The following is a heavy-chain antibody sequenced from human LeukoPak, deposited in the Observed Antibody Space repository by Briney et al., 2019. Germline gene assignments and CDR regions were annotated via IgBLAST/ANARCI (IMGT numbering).Heavy chain of an antibody. CDR1: GGSFIGYY. J-gene: IGHJ4*02. V-gene: IGHV4-34*01. CDR3: ARFEKLSSGYYFDY. Sequence: SETLSLTCAVYGGSFIGYYWRWIRQPPGKGLEWIGEINHSGSTNYNPSLKSRVTISVDTSKNQFSLKLSSVTAADTAVCYCARFEKLSSGYYFDYWGQGTLVTVSS. CDR2: INHSGST. D-gene: IGHD3-22*01.